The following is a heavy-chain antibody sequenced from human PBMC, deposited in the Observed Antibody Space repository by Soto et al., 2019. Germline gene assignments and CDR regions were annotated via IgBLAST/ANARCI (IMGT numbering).Heavy chain of an antibody. CDR2: IYSGGST. V-gene: IGHV3-53*04. Sequence: EVPLVESGGGLVQPGGSLRLSCAASGFTVSSNYMSWVRQAPGKGLEWVSVIYSGGSTYYADSVKGRFTISRYNSKDSQYLQMISLRAEDTAVYYCARAVSSGYYHHQEFDYWGQGTLFTVSS. CDR3: ARAVSSGYYHHQEFDY. J-gene: IGHJ4*02. D-gene: IGHD3-22*01. CDR1: GFTVSSNY.